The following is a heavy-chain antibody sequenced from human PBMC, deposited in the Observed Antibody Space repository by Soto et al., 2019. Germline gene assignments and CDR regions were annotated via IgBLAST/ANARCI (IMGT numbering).Heavy chain of an antibody. V-gene: IGHV3-15*07. CDR1: SVSNAW. J-gene: IGHJ4*02. CDR2: IKSKTDGGTT. CDR3: TTYSGYDLDLDY. Sequence: SVSNAWMNWVRQAPGQGLAWVGRIKSKTDGGTTDYAAPVKGRFTISRDDSKNTLYLQMKSLKTEDTAAYYGTTYSGYDLDLDYWGQGTLVTVSS. D-gene: IGHD5-12*01.